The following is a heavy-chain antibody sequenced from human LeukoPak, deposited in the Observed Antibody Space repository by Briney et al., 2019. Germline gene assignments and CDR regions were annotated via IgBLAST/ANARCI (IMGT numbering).Heavy chain of an antibody. Sequence: SETLSLTCAVYGGSFSGYYWGWIRQPPGKGLEWIGEINHSGSTNYNPSLKSRVTISVDTSKNQFSLKLSSVTAADTAVYYCAREPSGSYRVDYWGQGTLVTISS. CDR2: INHSGST. V-gene: IGHV4-34*01. CDR3: AREPSGSYRVDY. D-gene: IGHD1-26*01. J-gene: IGHJ4*02. CDR1: GGSFSGYY.